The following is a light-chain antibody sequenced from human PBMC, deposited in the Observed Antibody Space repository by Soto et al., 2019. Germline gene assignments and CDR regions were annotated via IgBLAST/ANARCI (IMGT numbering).Light chain of an antibody. V-gene: IGLV2-8*01. CDR2: EVV. CDR3: KSYAGSNTYV. CDR1: KNDIGVYDF. Sequence: QSALTQPLSASGSPGQSVTISCTGTKNDIGVYDFVSWYQHHPGKAPRLIIYEVVQRPSGVPDRFSGSKSGNTASLTVSGLQAADDADYFCKSYAGSNTYVFGSGTKVTV. J-gene: IGLJ1*01.